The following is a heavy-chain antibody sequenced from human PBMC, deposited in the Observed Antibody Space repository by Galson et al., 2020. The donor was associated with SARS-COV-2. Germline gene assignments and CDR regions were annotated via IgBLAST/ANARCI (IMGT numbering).Heavy chain of an antibody. J-gene: IGHJ4*02. Sequence: SGPTLVKPTQTLTLTCTFSGFSLSTSGVGVGWIRQPPGKALEWLALIYWNDDKRYSPSLKSRLTITKDTSKNQVVLTMTNMDPVDTATYYCAHRALRDYDILTGYLPVTMIVPYYFDYWGQGTLVTVSS. CDR2: IYWNDDK. D-gene: IGHD3-9*01. V-gene: IGHV2-5*01. CDR1: GFSLSTSGVG. CDR3: AHRALRDYDILTGYLPVTMIVPYYFDY.